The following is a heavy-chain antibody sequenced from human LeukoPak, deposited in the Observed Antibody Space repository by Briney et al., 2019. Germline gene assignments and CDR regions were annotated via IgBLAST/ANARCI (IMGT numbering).Heavy chain of an antibody. CDR2: INPNSGGS. D-gene: IGHD4-17*01. Sequence: ASVKVCCKASGYTFTDYYMHCVRQAPGQGLEWMGRINPNSGGSNYAQEFQGRVTMTRDTSISTAYMELNRLTSDDTAVYYCARGSGYGDSPGLHWGQGTLVTVSS. V-gene: IGHV1-2*06. CDR3: ARGSGYGDSPGLH. J-gene: IGHJ4*02. CDR1: GYTFTDYY.